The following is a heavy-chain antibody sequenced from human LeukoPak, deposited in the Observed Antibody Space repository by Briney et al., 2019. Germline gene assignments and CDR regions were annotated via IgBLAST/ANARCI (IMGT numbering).Heavy chain of an antibody. CDR3: AREILRLDY. J-gene: IGHJ4*02. D-gene: IGHD2/OR15-2a*01. Sequence: ASVKVSCKASGYTFTSNSMNWVRQAPGQGLEWMRWINTNTGNPTYAQGFTGRFVFSLDTSVSTAYLQISSLKAEDTAVYYCAREILRLDYWGQGTLVTVSS. V-gene: IGHV7-4-1*02. CDR2: INTNTGNP. CDR1: GYTFTSNS.